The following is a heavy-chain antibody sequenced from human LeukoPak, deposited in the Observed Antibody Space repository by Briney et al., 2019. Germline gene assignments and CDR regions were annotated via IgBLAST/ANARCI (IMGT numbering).Heavy chain of an antibody. Sequence: GGSLRLSCEASGLSISNDSMSWVRQAPGKGLECVARVKSKTSGETTHYAVPVNGRFTISRDDSKNTLYLQMNSLKTEDTGVYYCTLIQGWGSGSYSRDFWGQGTLVTVSS. CDR3: TLIQGWGSGSYSRDF. CDR1: GLSISNDS. J-gene: IGHJ4*02. CDR2: VKSKTSGETT. D-gene: IGHD3-10*01. V-gene: IGHV3-15*01.